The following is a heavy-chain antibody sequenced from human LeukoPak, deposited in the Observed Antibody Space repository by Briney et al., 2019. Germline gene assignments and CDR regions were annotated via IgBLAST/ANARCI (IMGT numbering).Heavy chain of an antibody. CDR2: IYYSGST. CDR1: GGSISSYY. V-gene: IGHV4-59*08. CDR3: ARHNRGVFDI. Sequence: SETLSLTCTVSGGSISSYYWSWIRQPPGKGLEWIGYIYYSGSTYYNPSLKSRVTISVDTSKNQFSLKLSSVTAADTAVYYCARHNRGVFDIWGQGTMVSVSS. J-gene: IGHJ3*02. D-gene: IGHD3-10*01.